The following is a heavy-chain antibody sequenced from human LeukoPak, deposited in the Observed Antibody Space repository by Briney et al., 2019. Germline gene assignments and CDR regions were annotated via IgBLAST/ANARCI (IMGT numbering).Heavy chain of an antibody. J-gene: IGHJ4*01. Sequence: PSETLSLTCTVSGASISSYYWSWIRQPQGKGLEWIGHIYNSGSTRYNPSLKSRVAISVDTSNNQFSLNLNSVTVADTAVYHCASHTAGHGSGYWGHGILATVSS. CDR1: GASISSYY. V-gene: IGHV4-59*08. CDR3: ASHTAGHGSGY. CDR2: IYNSGST. D-gene: IGHD5-24*01.